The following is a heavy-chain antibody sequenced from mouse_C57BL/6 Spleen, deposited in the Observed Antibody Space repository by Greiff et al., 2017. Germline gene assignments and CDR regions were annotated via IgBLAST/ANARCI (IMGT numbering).Heavy chain of an antibody. V-gene: IGHV14-4*01. CDR1: GFNIKDDY. Sequence: EVQLQQSGAELVRPGASVKLSCTASGFNIKDDYMHWVKQRPEQGLEWIGWIDPENGDTEYASKFQGKATITADTSSNTAYLQLSSLTSEDTAVYYCTTEDDYDRFAYWGQGTLVTVSA. J-gene: IGHJ3*01. D-gene: IGHD2-4*01. CDR2: IDPENGDT. CDR3: TTEDDYDRFAY.